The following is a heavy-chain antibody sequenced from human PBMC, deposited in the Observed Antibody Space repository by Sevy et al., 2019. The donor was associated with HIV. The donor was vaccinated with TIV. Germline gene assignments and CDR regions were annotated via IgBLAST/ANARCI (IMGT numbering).Heavy chain of an antibody. V-gene: IGHV4-39*01. CDR2: RFYSGGA. J-gene: IGHJ5*02. Sequence: SETLSLTCNVSGGSISSTRHYWGWVRQSPGKTLEWIGSRFYSGGAYYNPSLQSRVTMSVDTSKNQFSLPVGSVTAADTAIYYCARHPLGNWFDLWGQGIQVTVSS. D-gene: IGHD3-16*01. CDR3: ARHPLGNWFDL. CDR1: GGSISSTRHY.